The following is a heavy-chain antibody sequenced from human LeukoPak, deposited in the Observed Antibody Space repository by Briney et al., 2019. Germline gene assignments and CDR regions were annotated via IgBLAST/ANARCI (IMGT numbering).Heavy chain of an antibody. J-gene: IGHJ4*02. CDR1: GGSISSSSYY. Sequence: PSETLSLTCTVSGGSISSSSYYWGWIRQPPGKGLEWIGSIYYSGSTYYNPSLKSRVTISVDTSKNQFSLKLSSVTAADTAVYYCARDQGFIAARPLDYWGQGTLVTVSS. CDR2: IYYSGST. V-gene: IGHV4-39*07. D-gene: IGHD6-6*01. CDR3: ARDQGFIAARPLDY.